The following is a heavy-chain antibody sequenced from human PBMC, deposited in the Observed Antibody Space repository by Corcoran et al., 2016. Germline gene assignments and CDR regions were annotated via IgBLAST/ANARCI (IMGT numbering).Heavy chain of an antibody. J-gene: IGHJ4*02. V-gene: IGHV3-33*01. CDR3: AREHGRVGAVGVDY. CDR1: GFTFSSYG. CDR2: IWYDGSNK. Sequence: QVQLVESGGGVVQPGRSLRLSCAASGFTFSSYGMHWVRQAPGKGLEGVAVIWYDGSNKYYADSVKGRFTISRDNSKNTLYLQMNSLRAEDTAVYYCAREHGRVGAVGVDYWGQGTLVTVSS. D-gene: IGHD1-26*01.